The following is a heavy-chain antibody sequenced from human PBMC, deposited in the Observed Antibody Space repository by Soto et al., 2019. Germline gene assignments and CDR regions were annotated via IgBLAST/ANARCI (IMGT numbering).Heavy chain of an antibody. V-gene: IGHV1-3*01. D-gene: IGHD5-12*01. J-gene: IGHJ3*02. CDR1: GYTFTSYA. CDR3: ARDQGTIVATISGDAFDI. Sequence: ASVKVSCKASGYTFTSYAMHWVRQAPGQRLEWMGWINAGNGNTKYSQKFQGRVTMTRDTSTSTVYMELSSLRSEDTAVYYCARDQGTIVATISGDAFDIWGQGTMVTVSS. CDR2: INAGNGNT.